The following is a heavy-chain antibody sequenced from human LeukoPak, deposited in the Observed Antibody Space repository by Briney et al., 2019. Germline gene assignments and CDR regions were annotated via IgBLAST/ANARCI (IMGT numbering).Heavy chain of an antibody. CDR2: IYSGGST. Sequence: GGSLRLSCGASGFTFRSYDMNWVRQAPGKGLEWVSVIYSGGSTYYAGSVKGRFTISRDNSKNTLFLQMNSLRAEDTAVYYCARDGRRGDGYSLYYFDFWGQGTLVTVSS. CDR1: GFTFRSYD. D-gene: IGHD5-24*01. CDR3: ARDGRRGDGYSLYYFDF. J-gene: IGHJ4*02. V-gene: IGHV3-53*01.